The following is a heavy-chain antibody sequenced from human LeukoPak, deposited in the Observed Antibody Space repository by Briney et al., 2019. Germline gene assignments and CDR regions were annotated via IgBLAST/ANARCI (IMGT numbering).Heavy chain of an antibody. Sequence: ASVKVSCKASGGTFSSYAISWVRQAPGQGLEWMGGIIPIFGTANYAQKFQGRVTITADESTSTAYMELSSLRSEDTAVYYCASRTIFGVVFDYYHYMDVWGKGTTVTVSS. V-gene: IGHV1-69*13. CDR1: GGTFSSYA. J-gene: IGHJ6*03. D-gene: IGHD3-3*01. CDR2: IIPIFGTA. CDR3: ASRTIFGVVFDYYHYMDV.